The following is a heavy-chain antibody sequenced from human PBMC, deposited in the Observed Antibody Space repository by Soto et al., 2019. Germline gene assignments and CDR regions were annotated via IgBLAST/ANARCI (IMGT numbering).Heavy chain of an antibody. D-gene: IGHD1-26*01. CDR3: AHSRNLITEDAQVGDFDD. CDR2: IYWDDDE. Sequence: QITLKESGPTLVKSTQTLTLTCTFSGFSLTTDGEGVGWVRQSPGEALEWLALIYWDDDERYSPSLKTRLTITKDISRNQVVLVMTSMEPVDTGTYFCAHSRNLITEDAQVGDFDDWCQGT. CDR1: GFSLTTDGEG. V-gene: IGHV2-5*02. J-gene: IGHJ4*02.